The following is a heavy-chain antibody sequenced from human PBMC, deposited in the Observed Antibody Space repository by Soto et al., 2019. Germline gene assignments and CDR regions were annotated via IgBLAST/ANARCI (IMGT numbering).Heavy chain of an antibody. CDR1: GLTFSSYW. CDR3: VRTSLVVAAATREDY. J-gene: IGHJ4*02. Sequence: EVQLVESGGGLVQPGGSLGPPCEPPGLTFSSYWMHWARQPPGKGLVWVSRFNSDGSSTSYADSVKGRFTISRDNAKNTLYLQMNSLRAEDTAVYYCVRTSLVVAAATREDYWGQGTLVTVSS. D-gene: IGHD2-15*01. V-gene: IGHV3-74*01. CDR2: FNSDGSST.